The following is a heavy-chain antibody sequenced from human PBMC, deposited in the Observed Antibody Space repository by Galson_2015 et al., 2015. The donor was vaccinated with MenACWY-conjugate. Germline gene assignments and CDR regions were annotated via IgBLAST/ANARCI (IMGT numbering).Heavy chain of an antibody. Sequence: SLRLSCAASGFTFSTYWMHWVRQAPGKGLVWVSRINSDGRSTSYADSVKGRFTISRDNAKNTLYLQMNSLRAGDTAVYYCARLGGNYRTTSHFDYWGQGTLVT. J-gene: IGHJ4*02. D-gene: IGHD1-26*01. CDR1: GFTFSTYW. V-gene: IGHV3-74*01. CDR2: INSDGRST. CDR3: ARLGGNYRTTSHFDY.